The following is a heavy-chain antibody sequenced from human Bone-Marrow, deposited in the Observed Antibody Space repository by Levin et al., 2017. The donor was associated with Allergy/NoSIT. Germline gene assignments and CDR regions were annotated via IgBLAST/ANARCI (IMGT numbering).Heavy chain of an antibody. D-gene: IGHD3-16*02. CDR2: ISYDGINK. J-gene: IGHJ3*01. V-gene: IGHV3-30*18. CDR3: AKVYYDYVWGTYRDALDAFHV. Sequence: GGSLRLSCAVSGFSFHFFGMHWVRQAPGKGLEWVSFISYDGINKYYADSVKGRFTISRDNSKNTLYLQMNSLRAEDTAISYCAKVYYDYVWGTYRDALDAFHVWGQGTMVTVSS. CDR1: GFSFHFFG.